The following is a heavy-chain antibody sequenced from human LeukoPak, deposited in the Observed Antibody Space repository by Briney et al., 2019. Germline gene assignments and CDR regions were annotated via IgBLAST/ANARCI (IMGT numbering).Heavy chain of an antibody. J-gene: IGHJ4*02. V-gene: IGHV3-23*01. CDR3: AKDLRPDGVDNFDH. CDR2: ILASGSPT. Sequence: GGSLRLSCAASGFNFNSYTMNWVRQAPGKGLQWVANILASGSPTYYADSVKGRFIISRDDSKNTVYLQMNSLRVEDTAIYYCAKDLRPDGVDNFDHWGQGILVTVSS. CDR1: GFNFNSYT. D-gene: IGHD2-8*01.